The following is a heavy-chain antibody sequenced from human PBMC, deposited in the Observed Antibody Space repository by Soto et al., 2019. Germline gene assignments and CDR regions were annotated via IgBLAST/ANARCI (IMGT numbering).Heavy chain of an antibody. CDR3: ARTYGTGSLNWFDP. CDR1: GFIFSSYD. J-gene: IGHJ5*02. Sequence: EVQLVESGGGLVQPGGSLRLSCAASGFIFSSYDMNWVRQARGKGLEWVSYISSGSGNILYADSVKGRFTISRDNAKNSLYLQMNILRAEDTAVYYCARTYGTGSLNWFDPWGQVTLVTVSS. D-gene: IGHD3-10*01. CDR2: ISSGSGNI. V-gene: IGHV3-48*04.